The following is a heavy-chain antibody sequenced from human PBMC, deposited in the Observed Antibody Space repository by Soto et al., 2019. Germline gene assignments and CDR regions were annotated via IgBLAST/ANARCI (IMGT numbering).Heavy chain of an antibody. CDR3: ARDRGYSYGRFYYYYGMDV. Sequence: ASVKVSCKASGYTFTGYYMHWVRQAPGQGHEWMGWINPNSGGTNYAQKFQGWVTMTRDTSISTAYMELSRLRSDDTAVYYCARDRGYSYGRFYYYYGMDVWGQGTTVTVSS. J-gene: IGHJ6*02. CDR2: INPNSGGT. CDR1: GYTFTGYY. V-gene: IGHV1-2*04. D-gene: IGHD5-18*01.